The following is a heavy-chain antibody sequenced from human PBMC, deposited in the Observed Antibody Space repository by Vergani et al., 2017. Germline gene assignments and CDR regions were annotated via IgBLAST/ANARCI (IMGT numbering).Heavy chain of an antibody. Sequence: QLLESGGGLIQPGGSLRLSCAASGFTFNSYAMTWVRQAPGKGLEWVSGINNNGGSTYYADSVKGRFTISRDNSKNTLYLQMTDLRAEDTATYYCAKLGGSTSCPFGGGLFDVWGHGKMVTVSS. CDR3: AKLGGSTSCPFGGGLFDV. D-gene: IGHD2-15*01. V-gene: IGHV3-23*01. J-gene: IGHJ3*01. CDR2: INNNGGST. CDR1: GFTFNSYA.